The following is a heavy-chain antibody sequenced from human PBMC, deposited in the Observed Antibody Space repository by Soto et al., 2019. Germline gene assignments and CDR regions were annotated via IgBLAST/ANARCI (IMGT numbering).Heavy chain of an antibody. CDR3: ARVHSLLTGYLDY. Sequence: GGSLRLSCAASGFTFSSYAMHWVRQAPGKGLEWVAVISYDGSNKYYADSVKGRFTISRDNSKNTLYLQMNSLRAEDTAVYYCARVHSLLTGYLDYWGQGTLVTVSS. V-gene: IGHV3-30-3*01. CDR1: GFTFSSYA. CDR2: ISYDGSNK. D-gene: IGHD3-9*01. J-gene: IGHJ4*02.